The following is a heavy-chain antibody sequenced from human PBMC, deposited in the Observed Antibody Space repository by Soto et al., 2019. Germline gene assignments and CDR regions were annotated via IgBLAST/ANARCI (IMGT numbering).Heavy chain of an antibody. V-gene: IGHV4-39*01. CDR1: GGSISSSSYY. D-gene: IGHD2-8*01. J-gene: IGHJ3*02. CDR2: IYYSGST. CDR3: ARRGYYAISAFDI. Sequence: PSETLSLTCTVSGGSISSSSYYWGWIRQPPGKGLEWIGSIYYSGSTYYNPSLKSRVTISVDTPKNQFSLKLSSVTAADTAVFYCARRGYYAISAFDIWGQGTMVTVSS.